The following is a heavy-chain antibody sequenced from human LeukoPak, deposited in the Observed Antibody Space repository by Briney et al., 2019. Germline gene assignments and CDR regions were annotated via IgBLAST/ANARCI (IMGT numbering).Heavy chain of an antibody. D-gene: IGHD5-18*01. CDR1: GFPFIGYT. CDR2: ISYDGSNK. J-gene: IGHJ4*02. V-gene: IGHV3-30*04. CDR3: ARDLIQLWLRGFIGY. Sequence: GGSLRLSCEASGFPFIGYTMHWVRQAPGKGLEWVAVISYDGSNKYYADSVKGRFTISRDNSKNTLYLQMNSLRAEDTAVYYCARDLIQLWLRGFIGYWGQGTLVTVSS.